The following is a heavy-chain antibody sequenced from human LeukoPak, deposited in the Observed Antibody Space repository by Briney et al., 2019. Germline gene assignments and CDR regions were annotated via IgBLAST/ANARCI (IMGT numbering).Heavy chain of an antibody. V-gene: IGHV3-53*01. J-gene: IGHJ4*02. Sequence: GGSLRLSCAASGFTVNSKYMSWVRQAPGTGLEWVSVVYSGGQTYYADSVKGRFTISRDISKNTLYLQMNSLRADDTAVYYCARLRGALDYWGQGTLVTVSS. CDR3: ARLRGALDY. CDR2: VYSGGQT. CDR1: GFTVNSKY. D-gene: IGHD1-26*01.